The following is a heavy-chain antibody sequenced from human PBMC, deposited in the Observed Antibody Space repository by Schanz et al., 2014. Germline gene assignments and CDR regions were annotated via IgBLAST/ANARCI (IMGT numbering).Heavy chain of an antibody. CDR1: GGSISSGGYT. V-gene: IGHV4-30-4*07. CDR2: IYYSGST. D-gene: IGHD6-13*01. CDR3: ARAAGPVDY. Sequence: QVQLQESGPGLVKPSQTLSLTCAVSGGSISSGGYTWSWIRKPPGKGLEWIGYIYYSGSTYSNPSLKSRVTISVDTSKNQFSLMLGSVTAADTAVYYCARAAGPVDYWGQGTLVTVSS. J-gene: IGHJ4*02.